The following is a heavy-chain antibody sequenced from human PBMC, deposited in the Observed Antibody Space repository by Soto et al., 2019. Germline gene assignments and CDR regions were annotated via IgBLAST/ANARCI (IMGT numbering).Heavy chain of an antibody. J-gene: IGHJ6*02. D-gene: IGHD3-16*01. CDR1: GFTFDDYG. Sequence: EVQLVESGGGVVRPGGSLRLSCAASGFTFDDYGVSWVRQAPGKGLEWVSGIYWNGGSTVYADSVKGRFTISRDNAKNSLYLQVNSLRAEDTALYYCARAEKNYAYVPMDVWGQGTTVTVSS. CDR3: ARAEKNYAYVPMDV. V-gene: IGHV3-20*04. CDR2: IYWNGGST.